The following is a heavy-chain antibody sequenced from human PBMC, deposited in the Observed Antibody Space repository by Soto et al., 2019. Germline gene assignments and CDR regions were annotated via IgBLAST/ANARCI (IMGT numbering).Heavy chain of an antibody. CDR1: GFTFSSYS. J-gene: IGHJ4*02. V-gene: IGHV3-21*01. Sequence: GGSLRLSCAASGFTFSSYSMNWVRQAPGKGLEWVSSISSSSSYIYYADSVKDRFTISRDNAKNSLYLQVNSLRAEDTAVYYCAREGIAAALDYWGQGTLVTVSS. D-gene: IGHD6-13*01. CDR3: AREGIAAALDY. CDR2: ISSSSSYI.